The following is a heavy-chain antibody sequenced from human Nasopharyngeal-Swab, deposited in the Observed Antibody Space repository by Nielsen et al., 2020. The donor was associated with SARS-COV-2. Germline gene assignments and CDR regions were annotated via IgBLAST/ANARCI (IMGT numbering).Heavy chain of an antibody. CDR3: ARGGPTSLVRGVIIPPFDY. CDR1: GESFSGYY. Sequence: SETLSLTCAVYGESFSGYYWNWIRQPPGKGLEWIGEINHSGSTNYNPSLKSRVTISVDTSKNQFSLKLSSVTAADTAVYYCARGGPTSLVRGVIIPPFDYWGQGTLVTVSS. D-gene: IGHD3-10*01. CDR2: INHSGST. V-gene: IGHV4-34*01. J-gene: IGHJ4*02.